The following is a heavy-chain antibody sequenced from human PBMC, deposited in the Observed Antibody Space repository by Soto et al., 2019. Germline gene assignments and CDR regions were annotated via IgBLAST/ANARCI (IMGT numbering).Heavy chain of an antibody. CDR1: GFTFSDYY. D-gene: IGHD6-13*01. J-gene: IGHJ5*02. CDR2: ISSSGSTI. V-gene: IGHV3-11*01. CDR3: AREASIAAAGTEAYNWFDP. Sequence: GGSLRLSCAASGFTFSDYYMSWIRQAPGKGLEWVSYISSSGSTIYYADSVKGRFAISRDNAKNSLYLQMNSLRAEDTAVYDWAREASIAAAGTEAYNWFDPWGQGTLVTVSS.